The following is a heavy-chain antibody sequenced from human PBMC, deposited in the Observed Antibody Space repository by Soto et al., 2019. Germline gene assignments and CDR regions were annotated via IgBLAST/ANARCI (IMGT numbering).Heavy chain of an antibody. V-gene: IGHV1-69*06. CDR3: VRGIRSGYSYGPIDS. D-gene: IGHD5-18*01. Sequence: QVQLVQSGAEVKKPGSSVTVSCKASGGSFSSYTFSWVRRAPGRGLEWMGGIIPLFGTTNYAQRFQGRVMITADKSTSTAYMEVSSLKSEDTAVYYCVRGIRSGYSYGPIDSWGQGTLVTVSS. J-gene: IGHJ4*02. CDR2: IIPLFGTT. CDR1: GGSFSSYT.